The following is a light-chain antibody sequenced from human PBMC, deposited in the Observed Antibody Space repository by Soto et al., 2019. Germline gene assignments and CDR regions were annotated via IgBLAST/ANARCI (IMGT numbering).Light chain of an antibody. V-gene: IGKV3-11*01. Sequence: EIVLTQSPATLSLSPGERATLSCRASQSVGGHLAWYQQKPGQAHRLLIYDASDRATGIPARFIGSGSETDFTLTNSSLEPDDFAVYYCQQRNNWPPSITFGQGTRLEIK. CDR1: QSVGGH. CDR2: DAS. CDR3: QQRNNWPPSIT. J-gene: IGKJ5*01.